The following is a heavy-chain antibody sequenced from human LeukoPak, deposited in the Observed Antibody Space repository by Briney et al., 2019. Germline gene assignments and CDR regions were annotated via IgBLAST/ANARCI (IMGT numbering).Heavy chain of an antibody. V-gene: IGHV4-59*01. CDR1: GGSISSYY. CDR3: AAWGGEGDY. CDR2: IYYSGST. D-gene: IGHD3-16*01. J-gene: IGHJ4*02. Sequence: SETLSLTCTVSGGSISSYYWSWIRQPPGKGLEWIGYIYYSGSTNYNPSLKSRVTISVDTSKNQFSLKLSSVTAADTAVYYCAAWGGEGDYWGQGPLVTVSS.